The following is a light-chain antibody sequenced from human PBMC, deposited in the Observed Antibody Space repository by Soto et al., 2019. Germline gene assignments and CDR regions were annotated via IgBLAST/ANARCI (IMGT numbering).Light chain of an antibody. CDR3: HQYNNWPT. J-gene: IGKJ3*01. CDR2: GAS. CDR1: QSVSSN. V-gene: IGKV3-15*01. Sequence: EIVMTQSPATLSVSPGERATLSCRASQSVSSNLAWFQQKPGQAPRLLIYGASTRATGIPARFSGSGSGTESTLTISSLQSEDLAVYYCHQYNNWPTFGPGTKVDIK.